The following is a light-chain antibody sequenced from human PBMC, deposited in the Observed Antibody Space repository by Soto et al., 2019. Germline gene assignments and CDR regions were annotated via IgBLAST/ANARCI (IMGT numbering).Light chain of an antibody. CDR2: GAS. J-gene: IGKJ4*01. CDR1: ERVSRSY. CDR3: QQYGSSPLT. Sequence: EIMLTQSPGTLSLSTGERATLSCRASERVSRSYLAWYQQKPGQAPRLLIYGASSRATGIPDRFSGSGSGTDFTLTISRLEPEDFAVYYCQQYGSSPLTFGGGTKVDIK. V-gene: IGKV3-20*01.